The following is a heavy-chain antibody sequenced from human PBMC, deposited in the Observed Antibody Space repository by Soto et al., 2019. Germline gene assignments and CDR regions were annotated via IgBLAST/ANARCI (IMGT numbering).Heavy chain of an antibody. J-gene: IGHJ6*02. V-gene: IGHV3-21*01. CDR3: ARLYNGNEVAYAMGV. Sequence: EVQLVESGGGLVKPGGSLRLSCAASGFTFSSYTMNWVRQPPGKGLEWVSSIGSSSYYIYHADSVKGRFTTSRDNAKNSVYNQMNSLRAGDTALYYSARLYNGNEVAYAMGVWGQGTTVTVSS. D-gene: IGHD1-1*01. CDR2: IGSSSYYI. CDR1: GFTFSSYT.